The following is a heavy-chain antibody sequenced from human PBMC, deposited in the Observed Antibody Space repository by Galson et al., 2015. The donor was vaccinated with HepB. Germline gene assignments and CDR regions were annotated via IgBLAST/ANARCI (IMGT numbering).Heavy chain of an antibody. CDR3: ARDSRLELHLNNYSSYRMDG. CDR2: VSGYDGSA. Sequence: SVKVSCKASGYDFNKYGLSWVRQAPGQGPEWMGWVSGYDGSANYAPKFQGRVTMTTQKSTGTAFMEMRSLRSDDTAVYYCARDSRLELHLNNYSSYRMDGLGQGTAVIVS. V-gene: IGHV1-18*01. J-gene: IGHJ6*02. D-gene: IGHD5-24*01. CDR1: GYDFNKYG.